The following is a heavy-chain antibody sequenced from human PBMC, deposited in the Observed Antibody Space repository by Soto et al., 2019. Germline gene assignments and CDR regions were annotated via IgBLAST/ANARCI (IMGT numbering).Heavy chain of an antibody. J-gene: IGHJ3*02. CDR2: IIPIFGTA. CDR1: GGTFSSYA. CDR3: ARVCYYDSSGSDAFDI. V-gene: IGHV1-69*06. D-gene: IGHD3-22*01. Sequence: SVKVSCKASGGTFSSYAISWLRQAPGQGLEWMGGIIPIFGTANYAQKFQGRVTITADKSTSTAYMELSSLRSEDTAVYYCARVCYYDSSGSDAFDIWGQGTMVTVAS.